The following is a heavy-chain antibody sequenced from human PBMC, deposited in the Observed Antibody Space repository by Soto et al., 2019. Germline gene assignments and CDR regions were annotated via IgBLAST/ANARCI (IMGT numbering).Heavy chain of an antibody. D-gene: IGHD5-12*01. CDR3: ANNPSRDGYNPYFDY. CDR2: ISGSGGST. Sequence: PGGSLRLSCAASGFTFSSYAMSWVRQAPGKGLEWVSAISGSGGSTNYADSVKGRFTISRDNSKNTLYLQMNSLRAEDTAVYYCANNPSRDGYNPYFDYWGQGTLVKVSS. CDR1: GFTFSSYA. J-gene: IGHJ4*02. V-gene: IGHV3-23*01.